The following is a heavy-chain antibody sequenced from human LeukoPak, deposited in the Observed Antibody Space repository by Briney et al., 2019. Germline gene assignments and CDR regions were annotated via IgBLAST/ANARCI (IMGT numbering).Heavy chain of an antibody. CDR2: ISWNSGSI. J-gene: IGHJ6*03. CDR1: GFTFDDYA. Sequence: GGSLRLSCAASGFTFDDYAMHWVRQAPGKGLEWVSGISWNSGSIGYADSVKGRFTISRDNAKNSLYLQMNSLRAEDTAVYYCARGGYDHDFWSGWPTDYYYYYMDVWGKGTTVTVSS. V-gene: IGHV3-9*01. D-gene: IGHD3-3*01. CDR3: ARGGYDHDFWSGWPTDYYYYYMDV.